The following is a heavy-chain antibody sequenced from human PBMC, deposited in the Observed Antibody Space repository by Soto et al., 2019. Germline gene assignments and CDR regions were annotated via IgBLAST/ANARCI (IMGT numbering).Heavy chain of an antibody. Sequence: GGSLRLSCAASGFTFDDYAMHRVRQAPGKGLEWVSGISWNSGSIGYADSVKGRFTISRDNAKNSLYLQMNSLRAEDTALYYCAKDRDYDILTGPLFDYWGQGTLVTVSS. CDR2: ISWNSGSI. V-gene: IGHV3-9*01. CDR1: GFTFDDYA. D-gene: IGHD3-9*01. CDR3: AKDRDYDILTGPLFDY. J-gene: IGHJ4*02.